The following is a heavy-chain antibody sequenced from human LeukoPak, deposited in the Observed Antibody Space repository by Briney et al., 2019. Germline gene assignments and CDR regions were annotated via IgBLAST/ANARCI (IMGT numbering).Heavy chain of an antibody. CDR1: GASIRNYF. Sequence: PSETLSLTCTVSGASIRNYFWSWIRQPPGKGLEWIGEIYYSGATKYNPSLKSRVTISVDTSKNQFSLRLSSMATADTAVYYCARSSDSYFGPWGQGTLVTVSS. D-gene: IGHD1-26*01. CDR3: ARSSDSYFGP. V-gene: IGHV4-59*01. J-gene: IGHJ5*02. CDR2: IYYSGAT.